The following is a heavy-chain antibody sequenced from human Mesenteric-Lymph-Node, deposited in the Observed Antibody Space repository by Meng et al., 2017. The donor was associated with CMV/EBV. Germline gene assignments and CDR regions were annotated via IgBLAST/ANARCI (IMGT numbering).Heavy chain of an antibody. J-gene: IGHJ5*02. CDR1: GGSFSGYY. V-gene: IGHV4-34*01. CDR3: ASQRWEPTDGDNWFDP. Sequence: SETLSLTCAVYGGSFSGYYWSWIRQPLGKGLEWIGEITRSGSTDYNSSLKSRVAISVDTSKNQFSLKLSSVTAADTAVYYCASQRWEPTDGDNWFDPWGQGTLVTVSS. CDR2: ITRSGST. D-gene: IGHD1-26*01.